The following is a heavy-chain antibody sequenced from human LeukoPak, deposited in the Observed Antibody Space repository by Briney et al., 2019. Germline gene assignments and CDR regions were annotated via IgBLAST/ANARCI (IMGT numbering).Heavy chain of an antibody. CDR1: GGSFSGYY. CDR3: ARAGTYDSSGYYSDY. D-gene: IGHD3-22*01. Sequence: SGTLSLTCAVYGGSFSGYYWSWIRQPPGKGLEWIGEINHSGSTNYNPSLKSRVTISVDTSKNQFSLKLSSVTAADTAVYYCARAGTYDSSGYYSDYWGQGTLVTVSS. V-gene: IGHV4-34*01. J-gene: IGHJ4*02. CDR2: INHSGST.